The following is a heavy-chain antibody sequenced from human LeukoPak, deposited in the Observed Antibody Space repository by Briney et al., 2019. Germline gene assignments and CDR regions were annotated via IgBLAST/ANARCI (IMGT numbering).Heavy chain of an antibody. V-gene: IGHV3-33*01. CDR3: ARDRGKLIDY. CDR1: GFTFSSYG. D-gene: IGHD1-14*01. J-gene: IGHJ4*02. CDR2: ICYDGSNK. Sequence: GRSLRLSCAASGFTFSSYGMHWVRQAPGKGLEWVAVICYDGSNKYYADSVKGRFTISRDNSKNTLYLQMNSLRAEDTAVYYCARDRGKLIDYWGQGTLVTVSS.